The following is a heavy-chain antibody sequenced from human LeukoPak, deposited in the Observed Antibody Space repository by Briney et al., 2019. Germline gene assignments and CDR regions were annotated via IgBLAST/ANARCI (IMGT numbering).Heavy chain of an antibody. V-gene: IGHV4-4*07. CDR2: IYTSGST. Sequence: SETLSLTCTVSGGSISSYYWSWIRQPTGKGLEWIGRIYTSGSTNYNPSLKSRVTMSVDTSKNQFSLKLSSVTAADTAVYYCAKGDSPYYYDSSVDYWGQGTLVTVSS. J-gene: IGHJ4*02. D-gene: IGHD3-22*01. CDR3: AKGDSPYYYDSSVDY. CDR1: GGSISSYY.